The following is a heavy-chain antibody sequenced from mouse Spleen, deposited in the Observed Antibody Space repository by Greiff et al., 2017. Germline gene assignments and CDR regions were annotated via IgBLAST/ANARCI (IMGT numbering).Heavy chain of an antibody. J-gene: IGHJ2*01. CDR3: ARPPFYYSKSVYFDY. CDR2: IHPNSGST. V-gene: IGHV1-81*01. CDR1: GYTFTSYG. Sequence: QVQLQQSGAELARPGASVKLSCKASGYTFTSYGISWVKQRTGQGLEWIGMIHPNSGSTNYNEKFKSKATLTVDKSSSTAYMQLSSLTSEDSAVYYCARPPFYYSKSVYFDYWGQGTTLTVSS. D-gene: IGHD2-5*01.